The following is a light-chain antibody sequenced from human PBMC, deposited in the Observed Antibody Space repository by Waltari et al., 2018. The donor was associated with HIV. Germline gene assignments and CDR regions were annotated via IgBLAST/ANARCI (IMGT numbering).Light chain of an antibody. Sequence: QPVLTQSSSASASLGSSVELTCTLSDGHSDYVIAWHQQQPGKAPRYLMKLAGSGNYNMVSGVPYRFSGSSSGADRFLIISKLQSDDDATYYCETWDSNTRVFAGGTELTVL. J-gene: IGLJ3*02. V-gene: IGLV4-60*03. CDR1: DGHSDYV. CDR2: LAGSGNY. CDR3: ETWDSNTRV.